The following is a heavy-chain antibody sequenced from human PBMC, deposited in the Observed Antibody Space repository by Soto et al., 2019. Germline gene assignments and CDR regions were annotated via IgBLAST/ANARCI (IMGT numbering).Heavy chain of an antibody. J-gene: IGHJ4*02. V-gene: IGHV1-3*01. CDR1: GYTFTSYA. Sequence: QVQLVQSGAEVKKPGASVKVSCKASGYTFTSYAMHWVRQAPGQRLEWMGWINAGNGNTKYSQKFQGRVTITRDTSASTAHMELSSLRSEDTAVYYCALLYRKGSGSYYYWGQGTLVTVSS. CDR3: ALLYRKGSGSYYY. CDR2: INAGNGNT. D-gene: IGHD3-10*01.